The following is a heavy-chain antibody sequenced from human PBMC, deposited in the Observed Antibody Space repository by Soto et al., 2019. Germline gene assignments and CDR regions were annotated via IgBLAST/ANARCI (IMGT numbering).Heavy chain of an antibody. D-gene: IGHD1-7*01. V-gene: IGHV1-24*01. Sequence: ASVKVSCKVSGYTLTELSMHWVRQAPGKGLEWMGGFDPEDGETIYAQKLQGRVTMTEDTATDSAYMELSSLRSEETAVYYCATIWNYGFDPWGQGTLVTVSS. CDR2: FDPEDGET. CDR1: GYTLTELS. CDR3: ATIWNYGFDP. J-gene: IGHJ5*02.